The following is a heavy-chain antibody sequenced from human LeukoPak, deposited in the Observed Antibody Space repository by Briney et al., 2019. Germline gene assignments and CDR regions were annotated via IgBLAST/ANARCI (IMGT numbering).Heavy chain of an antibody. CDR2: IYSGDSDT. CDR1: GYSFSNYW. CDR3: ARRRYHDSSGYYPFDY. Sequence: GESLKISCKGSGYSFSNYWIAWVRQMPGKGLEWMGIIYSGDSDTRYSPSFQGQVTISADKSISTAHLQWSSLRASDTAMYYCARRRYHDSSGYYPFDYWGQGTLGTVSS. D-gene: IGHD3-22*01. V-gene: IGHV5-51*01. J-gene: IGHJ4*02.